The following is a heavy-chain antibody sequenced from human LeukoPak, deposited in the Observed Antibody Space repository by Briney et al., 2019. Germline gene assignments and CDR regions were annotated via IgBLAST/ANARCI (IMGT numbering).Heavy chain of an antibody. V-gene: IGHV3-30*02. J-gene: IGHJ6*03. CDR1: GFTFSSYG. D-gene: IGHD3-22*01. Sequence: GGSLRLSCAASGFTFSSYGMHWVRQAPGKGLEWVAFIRYDGSNKYYADSVKGRFTISRDNSKNTLYLQMNSLRAEDTAVYYCAKEKDSSGYYDYYYMDVWGKGTTVTVSS. CDR2: IRYDGSNK. CDR3: AKEKDSSGYYDYYYMDV.